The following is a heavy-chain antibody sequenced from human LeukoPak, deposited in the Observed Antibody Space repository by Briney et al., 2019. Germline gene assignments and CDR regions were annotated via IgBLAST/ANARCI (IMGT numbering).Heavy chain of an antibody. CDR1: GLTFSTSG. CDR3: ATETNGRHYDY. J-gene: IGHJ4*02. D-gene: IGHD1-14*01. V-gene: IGHV3-21*06. Sequence: GGSLRLSCAASGLTFSTSGFNWVRQAPGKGLEWVASIGPTGSDRYHADSIKGRFTISRDNANNFLYLQMNSLRAGDTAVYYCATETNGRHYDYWGQGTLLTVSS. CDR2: IGPTGSDR.